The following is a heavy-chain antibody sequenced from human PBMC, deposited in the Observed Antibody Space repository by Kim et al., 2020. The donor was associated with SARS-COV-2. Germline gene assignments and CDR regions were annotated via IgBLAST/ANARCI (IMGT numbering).Heavy chain of an antibody. CDR2: IYYSGST. Sequence: SETLSLTCTVSGGSISSYYWSWIRQPPGKGLEWIGYIYYSGSTNYNPSLKSRVTISVDTSKNQFSLKLSSVTAADTAVYYCARGPGYYDILTGYPQRGFDYWSQGTLVTVSS. V-gene: IGHV4-59*01. J-gene: IGHJ4*02. CDR1: GGSISSYY. CDR3: ARGPGYYDILTGYPQRGFDY. D-gene: IGHD3-9*01.